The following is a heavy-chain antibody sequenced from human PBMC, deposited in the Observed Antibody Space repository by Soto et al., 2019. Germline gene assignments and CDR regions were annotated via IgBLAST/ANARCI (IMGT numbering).Heavy chain of an antibody. D-gene: IGHD2-15*01. CDR2: IIPVFGST. CDR1: GDTFNSYG. CDR3: AEGPAYCSGWPGNYYYYGLDV. Sequence: QVHLVQSGAEVRRPGSSVKVSCKASGDTFNSYGINWVRQAPGQGLEWMGGIIPVFGSTNYAPKFQGRVTFGADESTSTVNMEVTSLTSEDTAVYYCAEGPAYCSGWPGNYYYYGLDVWGQGTTVTVSS. J-gene: IGHJ6*02. V-gene: IGHV1-69*01.